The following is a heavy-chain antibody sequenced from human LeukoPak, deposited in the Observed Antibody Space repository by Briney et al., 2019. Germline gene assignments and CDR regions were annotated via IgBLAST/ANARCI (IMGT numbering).Heavy chain of an antibody. CDR1: GVIISSYA. V-gene: IGHV3-23*01. J-gene: IGHJ5*02. CDR2: INGRGDNT. D-gene: IGHD2/OR15-2a*01. CDR3: AKDRVSPGFNWFDP. Sequence: GGSLRLSCAAFGVIISSYAMSWVRQAPGKGLEWVSAINGRGDNTYYADFVKGRFTISRDNSKSTVYLQMNSLRTEDTAVYYCAKDRVSPGFNWFDPWGQGTFVTVSS.